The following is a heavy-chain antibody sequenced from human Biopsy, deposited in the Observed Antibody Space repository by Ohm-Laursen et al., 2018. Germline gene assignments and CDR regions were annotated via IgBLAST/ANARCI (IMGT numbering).Heavy chain of an antibody. D-gene: IGHD1-26*01. V-gene: IGHV4-59*08. CDR2: IYYTGST. CDR1: GGSISSYY. CDR3: ARHAPSYSGSYWRYFDL. J-gene: IGHJ2*01. Sequence: SDTLSLTCTVSGGSISSYYWSWIRQPPGKGPEWIGYIYYTGSTNYNPSLKSRVTISVDTSMNHLSLRLTSVTAADTAVYYCARHAPSYSGSYWRYFDLWGRGTLVTVSS.